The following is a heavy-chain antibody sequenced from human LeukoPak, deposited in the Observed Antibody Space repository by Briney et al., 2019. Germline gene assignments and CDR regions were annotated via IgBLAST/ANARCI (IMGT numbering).Heavy chain of an antibody. Sequence: ASVKVSCKASGGTFSSYAISWVRQAPGQGLEWMGRIIPILGIANYAQKFQGRVTITADKSTSTAYMELSSLRSEDTAVYYCARDPDYDILTGLYYFDYRGQGTLVTVSS. CDR1: GGTFSSYA. CDR3: ARDPDYDILTGLYYFDY. CDR2: IIPILGIA. J-gene: IGHJ4*02. V-gene: IGHV1-69*04. D-gene: IGHD3-9*01.